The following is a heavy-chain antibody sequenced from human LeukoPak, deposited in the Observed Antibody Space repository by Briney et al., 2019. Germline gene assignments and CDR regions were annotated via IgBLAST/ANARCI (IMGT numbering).Heavy chain of an antibody. CDR1: GFTFSSYW. CDR2: VNSDGSGT. Sequence: PGGSLRLSCAASGFTFSSYWMHWVRQAPGKGLVWVSRVNSDGSGTTYADSVKGRFTISRDNAKNSLYLQVNSLRAEDTAVYYCARDIGYYYDSSGYLFDYWGQGTLVTVSS. D-gene: IGHD3-22*01. J-gene: IGHJ4*02. CDR3: ARDIGYYYDSSGYLFDY. V-gene: IGHV3-74*01.